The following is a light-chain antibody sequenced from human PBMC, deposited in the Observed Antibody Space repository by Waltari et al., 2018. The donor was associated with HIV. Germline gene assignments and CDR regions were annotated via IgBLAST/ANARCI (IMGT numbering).Light chain of an antibody. Sequence: QSALTQPPSASGTPGQRVTIPCSGTRSNIGSNVVNWYQVLPKTAPKLLMYKNNQRPTGVPGRFSGSKSGTSASLAISGLHSEDEADYYCAAWDDNLNALFGGGTKLTVL. CDR3: AAWDDNLNAL. CDR1: RSNIGSNV. J-gene: IGLJ2*01. V-gene: IGLV1-44*01. CDR2: KNN.